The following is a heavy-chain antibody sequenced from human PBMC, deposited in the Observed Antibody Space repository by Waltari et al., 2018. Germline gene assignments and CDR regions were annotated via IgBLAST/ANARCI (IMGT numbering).Heavy chain of an antibody. Sequence: EVQLVESGGGLVQPGRSLRLSCAASGFTFDDYAMHWVRQAPGKGLEWVSGISWNSGSIGYADSVKGRFTISRDDSRNTVYLQMNSLRAEDTAIYYCAKGLTSLHSRSGYYGPQFYFYGMDVWGQGTTVTVSS. CDR3: AKGLTSLHSRSGYYGPQFYFYGMDV. CDR2: ISWNSGSI. CDR1: GFTFDDYA. D-gene: IGHD3-10*01. J-gene: IGHJ6*02. V-gene: IGHV3-9*01.